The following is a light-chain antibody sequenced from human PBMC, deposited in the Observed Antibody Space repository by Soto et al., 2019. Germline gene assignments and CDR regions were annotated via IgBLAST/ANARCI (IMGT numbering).Light chain of an antibody. V-gene: IGKV1-39*01. Sequence: DIQMTQSPSSLSASVGDRVTITCRASQGISTYLNWYQQKPGKAPKLLIYGASSLQSGVPSRFSGSGSETDFTLTISDLQPEDFATYYCQQTYTAPRTFGQGTKVDI. CDR1: QGISTY. CDR3: QQTYTAPRT. CDR2: GAS. J-gene: IGKJ1*01.